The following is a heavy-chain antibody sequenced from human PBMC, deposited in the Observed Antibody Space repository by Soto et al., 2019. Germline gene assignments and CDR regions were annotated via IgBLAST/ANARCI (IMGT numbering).Heavy chain of an antibody. J-gene: IGHJ5*02. Sequence: SETLSLTCAVYGGSFSGYYWSWIRQPPGKGLEWIGEINHSGSTNYNPSLKSRVTISVDTSKNQFSLKLSSVTAADTAVYYCARGHVIDPWGQGTLVTVSS. V-gene: IGHV4-34*01. CDR1: GGSFSGYY. CDR3: ARGHVIDP. CDR2: INHSGST.